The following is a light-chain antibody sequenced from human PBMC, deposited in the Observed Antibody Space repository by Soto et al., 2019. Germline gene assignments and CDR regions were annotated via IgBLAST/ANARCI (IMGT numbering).Light chain of an antibody. Sequence: QSALTQPASVSGSPGQSITISCTYTLVSWYQQHPGKAPKLMIYEGTKRHSGVSNRFSGSKSGNTASLTISGLQAEDEADYYCCSYAGQRVVFGGGTKLTVL. CDR1: YTL. J-gene: IGLJ2*01. CDR2: EGT. V-gene: IGLV2-23*01. CDR3: CSYAGQRVV.